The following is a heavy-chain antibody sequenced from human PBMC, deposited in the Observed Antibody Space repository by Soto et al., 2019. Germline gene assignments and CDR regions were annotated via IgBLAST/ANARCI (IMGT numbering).Heavy chain of an antibody. CDR1: GFTFSSYS. Sequence: GGSLRLSCAASGFTFSSYSTNWVRQAPGKGLEWVSSISSSSSYIYYADSVKGRFTISRDNAKNSLYLQMNSLRAEDTAVYYCAREYYDFWSGYSRGYGMDVWGQGTTVTVSS. J-gene: IGHJ6*02. CDR3: AREYYDFWSGYSRGYGMDV. D-gene: IGHD3-3*01. CDR2: ISSSSSYI. V-gene: IGHV3-21*01.